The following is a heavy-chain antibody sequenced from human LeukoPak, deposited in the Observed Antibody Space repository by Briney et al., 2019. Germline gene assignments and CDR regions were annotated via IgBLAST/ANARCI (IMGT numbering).Heavy chain of an antibody. Sequence: ASVKVSCKASGYTFTGYYMHWVRQAPGQGLEWMGWINPNSGGTNYAQKFQGRVTMTRDTSISTAYMELSRLRSDDTAVYYCARRGPYEYCRSTSCSFQHWGQGTLVTVSS. V-gene: IGHV1-2*02. CDR3: ARRGPYEYCRSTSCSFQH. CDR2: INPNSGGT. CDR1: GYTFTGYY. D-gene: IGHD2-2*01. J-gene: IGHJ1*01.